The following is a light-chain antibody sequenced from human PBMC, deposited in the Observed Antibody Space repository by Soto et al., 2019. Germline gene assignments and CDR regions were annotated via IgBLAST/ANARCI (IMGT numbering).Light chain of an antibody. CDR2: DAS. CDR3: QQSHNRPS. Sequence: IVMTQSPDTLSVSPGEGATLSCRASQRISTNLAWYQQRPGQAPRLLIYDASTRATGIPARFSGSGSGTEFTLTISSLQSEDSAVYYCQQSHNRPSFGPETKVEIK. CDR1: QRISTN. J-gene: IGKJ3*01. V-gene: IGKV3D-15*01.